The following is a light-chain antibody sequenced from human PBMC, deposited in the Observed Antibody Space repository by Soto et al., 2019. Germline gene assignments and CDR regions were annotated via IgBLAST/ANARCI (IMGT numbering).Light chain of an antibody. CDR3: SSYAHSSIYV. J-gene: IGLJ1*01. CDR1: SSDVGYYNY. V-gene: IGLV2-14*01. Sequence: QSALAQPASVSGSPGQSITISCTGTSSDVGYYNYVSWYQQHPGKAPKLMIYVVGNRPSGVSIRFSGSKSGNTASLTISGLQADDEADYYCSSYAHSSIYVFGTGTKVTVL. CDR2: VVG.